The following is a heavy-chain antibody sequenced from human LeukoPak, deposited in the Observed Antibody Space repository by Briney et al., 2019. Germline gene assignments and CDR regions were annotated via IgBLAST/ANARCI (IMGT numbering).Heavy chain of an antibody. CDR2: IIPIFGTA. CDR1: GGTFSSYA. CDR3: ASPRRDGYDYFDY. D-gene: IGHD5-24*01. J-gene: IGHJ4*02. Sequence: SVKVSCKASGGTFSSYAISWVRQAPGQGLEWMGRIIPIFGTANYAQKFQGRVTITTDESTSTAYMELSSLRSEDPAVYSRASPRRDGYDYFDYWGQGTLVTVSS. V-gene: IGHV1-69*05.